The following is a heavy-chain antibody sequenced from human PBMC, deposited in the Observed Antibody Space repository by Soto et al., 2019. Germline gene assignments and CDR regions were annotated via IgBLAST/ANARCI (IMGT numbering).Heavy chain of an antibody. J-gene: IGHJ6*03. CDR1: GGSFISYI. Sequence: QVQLVQSGAEVRKPGSSVKVSCEASGGSFISYIFTWVRQAPGQGIAWMGRSIPIQGRADYALKFQDRVNIIADRSTQTVYLELRRLRPEDTAFYYCAKSLVFVDHAYMDVWGKGTTVTVSS. CDR3: AKSLVFVDHAYMDV. CDR2: SIPIQGRA. V-gene: IGHV1-69*02. D-gene: IGHD2-21*01.